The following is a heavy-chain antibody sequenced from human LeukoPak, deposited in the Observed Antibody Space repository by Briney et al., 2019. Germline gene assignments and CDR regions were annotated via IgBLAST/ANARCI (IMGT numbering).Heavy chain of an antibody. J-gene: IGHJ4*02. D-gene: IGHD2-2*01. CDR2: IWYDGSNK. Sequence: GGSLRLSCAASGFTFSSFGMHWVRQAPGKGLEWVAVIWYDGSNKYYADSVKGRFTISRGNSKNTVFLQMNSLRAEDTAVYYCVRGGCTSTSCYDGWGQGTLVTVSS. CDR1: GFTFSSFG. V-gene: IGHV3-33*01. CDR3: VRGGCTSTSCYDG.